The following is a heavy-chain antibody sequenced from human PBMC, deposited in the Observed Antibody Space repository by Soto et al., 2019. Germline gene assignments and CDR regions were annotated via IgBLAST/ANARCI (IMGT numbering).Heavy chain of an antibody. J-gene: IGHJ4*02. Sequence: PGGSLRLSCAASGFTLSNTWMSWVRQAPGKGLEWVANIKQDGSEKYYVDSVKGRFTISRDNAKNSLYLQMNSLRAEDTAVYYCARINLWFGELSPYFDYWGQGTLVTVSS. CDR1: GFTLSNTW. CDR2: IKQDGSEK. CDR3: ARINLWFGELSPYFDY. V-gene: IGHV3-7*03. D-gene: IGHD3-10*01.